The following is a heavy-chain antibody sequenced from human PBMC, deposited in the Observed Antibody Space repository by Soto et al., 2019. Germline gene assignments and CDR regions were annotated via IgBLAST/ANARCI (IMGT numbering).Heavy chain of an antibody. V-gene: IGHV4-30-4*01. J-gene: IGHJ4*02. CDR3: AREPIEPKARNDY. CDR2: IFHTGTT. Sequence: QVQLQESGPGLVKPSQTLSLTCTVSGGSISSSDYFWTWIRQPPGKGLEWMGYIFHTGTTYSNPSLKSRLIMSIDTSKNQFSLRLTSVTAADSAVDYCAREPIEPKARNDYWGQGALVTVSS. CDR1: GGSISSSDYF.